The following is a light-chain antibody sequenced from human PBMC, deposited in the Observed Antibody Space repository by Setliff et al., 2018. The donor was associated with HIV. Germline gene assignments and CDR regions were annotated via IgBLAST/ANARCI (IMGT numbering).Light chain of an antibody. CDR2: DVH. CDR1: SNDIGYDY. V-gene: IGLV2-14*03. J-gene: IGLJ2*01. Sequence: QFVLAQPASVSGSPGQSITISCTGTSNDIGYDYVSWYQQHPGKAPRLLIYDVHNRFSGVSDRFSGSRSGNMASLTISGLQDEDEADYYCSSYSDSSTLVFGGGTKVTVL. CDR3: SSYSDSSTLV.